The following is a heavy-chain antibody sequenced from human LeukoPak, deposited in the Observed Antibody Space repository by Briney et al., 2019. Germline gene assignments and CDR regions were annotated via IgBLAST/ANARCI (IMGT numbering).Heavy chain of an antibody. CDR3: ARDYYYDSSGYTYYFDY. J-gene: IGHJ4*02. V-gene: IGHV3-66*01. CDR1: GFTVSSNY. D-gene: IGHD3-22*01. Sequence: GGSLRLSCAASGFTVSSNYMSWVRQAPGKGLEWVSVIYIGGSTYYADSVKGRFTISRDNSKNTLYLQMSSLRAEDTAVYYCARDYYYDSSGYTYYFDYWGQGTLVTVSS. CDR2: IYIGGST.